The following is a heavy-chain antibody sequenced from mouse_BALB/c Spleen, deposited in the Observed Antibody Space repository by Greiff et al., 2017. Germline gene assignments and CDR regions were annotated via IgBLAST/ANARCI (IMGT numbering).Heavy chain of an antibody. D-gene: IGHD2-4*01. J-gene: IGHJ4*01. CDR2: INPGSGGT. V-gene: IGHV1-54*01. CDR3: ARKDYGPHYYAMDN. CDR1: GYAFTNYL. Sequence: QVQLQQSGAELVRPGTSVKVSCKASGYAFTNYLIEWVKQRPGQGLEWIGVINPGSGGTNYNEKFKGKATLTADKSSSTAYMQLSSLTSDDSAVYFCARKDYGPHYYAMDNWGQGTSVTVSS.